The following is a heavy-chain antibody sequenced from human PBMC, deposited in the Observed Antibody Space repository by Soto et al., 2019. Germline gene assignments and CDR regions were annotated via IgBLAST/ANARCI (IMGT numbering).Heavy chain of an antibody. CDR2: IYYSGTT. V-gene: IGHV4-28*01. J-gene: IGHJ4*02. Sequence: QVQLQESGPGLVKRSDTLSLTCAVSGYSISSSNWWGWIRQPPGKGLEWIGYIYYSGTTYYNPSLKSRVTMAVDTSKTQFSLKLTSVTAVDTAVYYCARREIQGPIDYWGQGTLVTVSS. D-gene: IGHD1-26*01. CDR1: GYSISSSNW. CDR3: ARREIQGPIDY.